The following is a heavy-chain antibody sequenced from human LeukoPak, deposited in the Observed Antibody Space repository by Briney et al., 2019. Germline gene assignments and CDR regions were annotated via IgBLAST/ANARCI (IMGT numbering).Heavy chain of an antibody. CDR2: IYHSGST. CDR1: GGSISSGGYY. V-gene: IGHV4-30-2*01. J-gene: IGHJ4*02. Sequence: PSQTLSLTCTVSGGSISSGGYYWSWIRQPPGKGLEWIGYIYHSGSTYYNPSLKSRVTISVDRSKNQFSLKLSSVTAADTAVYYCARDLSGAAAGIDYWGQGTLVTVSS. D-gene: IGHD6-13*01. CDR3: ARDLSGAAAGIDY.